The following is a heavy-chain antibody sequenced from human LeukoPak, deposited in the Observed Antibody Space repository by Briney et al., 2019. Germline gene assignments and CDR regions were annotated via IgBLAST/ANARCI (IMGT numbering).Heavy chain of an antibody. D-gene: IGHD6-19*01. CDR1: GYTFTSYY. CDR3: ARLIAVAGDLVPPQDAFDI. V-gene: IGHV1-46*01. CDR2: INPSGGST. J-gene: IGHJ3*02. Sequence: GASVKVSCKASGYTFTSYYMHWVRQAPGQGLEWMGIINPSGGSTSYAQKFQGRVTMTRDMSTSTVYMELSSLRSEDTAVYYCARLIAVAGDLVPPQDAFDIWGQGTMVTVSS.